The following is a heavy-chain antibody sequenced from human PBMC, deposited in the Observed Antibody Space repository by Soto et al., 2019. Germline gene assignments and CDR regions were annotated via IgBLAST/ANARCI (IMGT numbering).Heavy chain of an antibody. V-gene: IGHV1-18*01. CDR2: ISAYNGNT. CDR1: GYTFTSYG. CDR3: ARDPRRIMITFGGVIVPFDY. Sequence: ASVKVSCKASGYTFTSYGISWVRQAPGQGLEWMGWISAYNGNTNYAQKLQGRVTMTTDTSTSTAYMELRSPRSDDTAVYYCARDPRRIMITFGGVIVPFDYWGQGTLVTVSS. D-gene: IGHD3-16*02. J-gene: IGHJ4*02.